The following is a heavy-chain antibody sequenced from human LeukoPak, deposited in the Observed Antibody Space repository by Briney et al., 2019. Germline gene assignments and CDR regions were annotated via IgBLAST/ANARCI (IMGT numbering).Heavy chain of an antibody. D-gene: IGHD3-22*01. J-gene: IGHJ5*02. Sequence: PGGSLRLSCAASGLTFSSYSMDWVRQAPGKGLEWVSCISSSSSTIYYADSVKGRFTISRDNAKNSLYLQLNSLRAEDTAVYYCARVLHKRNYDSSDYYGSWGQGTLVTVSS. CDR2: ISSSSSTI. CDR1: GLTFSSYS. CDR3: ARVLHKRNYDSSDYYGS. V-gene: IGHV3-48*01.